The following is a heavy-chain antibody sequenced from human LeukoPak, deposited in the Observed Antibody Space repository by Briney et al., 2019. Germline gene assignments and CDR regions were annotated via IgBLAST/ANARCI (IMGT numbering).Heavy chain of an antibody. D-gene: IGHD4-23*01. CDR1: GGSITSSSYY. V-gene: IGHV4-39*07. CDR3: AGAYYGGNPFDY. CDR2: IYYSGSP. J-gene: IGHJ4*02. Sequence: SETLSLTCTVSGGSITSSSYYWGWIRQPPGKGLEWIGSIYYSGSPYYNPSLKSRVTISLDTSKNQFSLKLSSVTAADTAVYYCAGAYYGGNPFDYWGQGTLVTVSS.